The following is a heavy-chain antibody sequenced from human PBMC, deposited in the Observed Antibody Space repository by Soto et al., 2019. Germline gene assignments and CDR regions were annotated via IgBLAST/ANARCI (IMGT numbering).Heavy chain of an antibody. D-gene: IGHD1-26*01. CDR3: AKSVGNWYFDL. CDR1: GFTFSSYG. V-gene: IGHV3-30*18. CDR2: ISYDGSNK. Sequence: GGSLRLSCAASGFTFSSYGMHWVRQAPGKGLEWVAVISYDGSNKYYADSVKGRFTVSRDNSKNTLYLQMNSLRTEDTAVYYCAKSVGNWYFDLWGRGTLVTVS. J-gene: IGHJ2*01.